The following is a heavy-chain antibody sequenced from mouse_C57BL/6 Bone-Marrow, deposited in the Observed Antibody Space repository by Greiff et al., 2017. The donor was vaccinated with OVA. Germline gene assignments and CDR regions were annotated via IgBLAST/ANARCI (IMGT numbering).Heavy chain of an antibody. CDR1: GYTFTSYW. CDR3: TRELDSSGYEDYAMDY. D-gene: IGHD3-2*02. CDR2: IYPGNSDT. Sequence: VQLQQSGTVLARPGASVKMSCKTSGYTFTSYWMHWVKQRPGQGLEWIGAIYPGNSDTSYNQKFKGKAKLTAVTSASTAYMELSSLTNEDSAVYYCTRELDSSGYEDYAMDYWGQGTSVTVSS. V-gene: IGHV1-5*01. J-gene: IGHJ4*01.